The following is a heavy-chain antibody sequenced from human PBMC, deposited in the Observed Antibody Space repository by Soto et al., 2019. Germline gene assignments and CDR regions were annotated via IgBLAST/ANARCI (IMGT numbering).Heavy chain of an antibody. V-gene: IGHV1-8*01. CDR3: ARGVSILRFLEWLFDP. CDR1: GYTFTSYD. CDR2: MNPNSGNT. Sequence: ASVKVSCKASGYTFTSYDINWVRQATGQGLEWMGWMNPNSGNTGYAQKFQGRVTMTRNTSISTAYMELGSLRSEDTAVYYCARGVSILRFLEWLFDPWGQGTLVTVSS. D-gene: IGHD3-3*01. J-gene: IGHJ5*02.